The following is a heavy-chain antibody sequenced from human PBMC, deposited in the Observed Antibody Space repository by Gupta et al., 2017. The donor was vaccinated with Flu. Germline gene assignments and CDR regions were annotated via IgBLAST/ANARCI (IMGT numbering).Heavy chain of an antibody. CDR3: AKERVHGAAVADLDY. J-gene: IGHJ4*02. Sequence: EVQLLESGGGLLQPGGSLRLACAASRFTFYNYAMNWVRQAPGKGLEWVSSISDNGDSTHSADSVKGRFAISRDNAKNTLYLQMNNLRAEDTAVYYCAKERVHGAAVADLDYWGQGTLVTVSS. CDR2: ISDNGDST. V-gene: IGHV3-23*01. CDR1: RFTFYNYA. D-gene: IGHD6-19*01.